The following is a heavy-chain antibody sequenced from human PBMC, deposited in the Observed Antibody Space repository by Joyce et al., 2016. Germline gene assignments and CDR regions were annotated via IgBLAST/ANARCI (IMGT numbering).Heavy chain of an antibody. J-gene: IGHJ3*01. V-gene: IGHV5-10-1*01. CDR3: TRHSPIVVIPAVGDAFGV. D-gene: IGHD2-2*01. Sequence: EVQLLQSGAEVKKPGESLRISCKGSGYSFTSYWISWVRQRPGKGLEWMGRIDPTDSYTNYSPCFQGHVTISADKSISTAYLQWGSVKASDSAMYYCTRHSPIVVIPAVGDAFGVWGQGTLVTVS. CDR2: IDPTDSYT. CDR1: GYSFTSYW.